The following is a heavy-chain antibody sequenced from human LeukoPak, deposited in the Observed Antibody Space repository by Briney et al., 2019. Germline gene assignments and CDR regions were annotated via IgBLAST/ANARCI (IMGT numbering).Heavy chain of an antibody. CDR1: GGSFSGYY. V-gene: IGHV4-34*01. D-gene: IGHD4-17*01. J-gene: IGHJ5*02. CDR2: INHSGST. CDR3: ARTPWLTTEAHWFDP. Sequence: SETLSLTCAVYGGSFSGYYWNWIRQPPGKGLEWIGEINHSGSTNYNPSLKSRVTISVDTSKNQFSLNLSSVTAADTAVYYCARTPWLTTEAHWFDPWGQGTLVTVSS.